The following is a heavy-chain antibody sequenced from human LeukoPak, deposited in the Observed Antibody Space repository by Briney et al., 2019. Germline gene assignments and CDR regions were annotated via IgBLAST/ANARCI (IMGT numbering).Heavy chain of an antibody. CDR1: GGSISSSSYY. Sequence: PSETLSLTCTVSGGSISSSSYYWGWIRQPPGKGLEWIGSIYYSGSTYYNPSLKSRVTISVDTSKNQFSLKLSSVTAAGTAVYYCARPSLPPYYDSSGAYAFDIWGQGTMVTVSS. CDR2: IYYSGST. J-gene: IGHJ3*02. CDR3: ARPSLPPYYDSSGAYAFDI. D-gene: IGHD3-22*01. V-gene: IGHV4-39*01.